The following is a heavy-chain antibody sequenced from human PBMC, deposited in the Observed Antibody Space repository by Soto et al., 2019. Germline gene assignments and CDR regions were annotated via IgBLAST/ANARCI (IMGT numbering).Heavy chain of an antibody. CDR1: GYSFNKFH. D-gene: IGHD3-16*01. V-gene: IGHV1-46*02. CDR3: ARDVLGHDNYATIGYYFDH. CDR2: IDPSGGVT. J-gene: IGHJ4*02. Sequence: SAEVSCKTSGYSFNKFHLRWARQEPRQGLEWMGMIDPSGGVTRDAQRFQGRITMTSDTSTSGVYMELRGLTSEDTAVYYCARDVLGHDNYATIGYYFDHWGPGTLVTVSS.